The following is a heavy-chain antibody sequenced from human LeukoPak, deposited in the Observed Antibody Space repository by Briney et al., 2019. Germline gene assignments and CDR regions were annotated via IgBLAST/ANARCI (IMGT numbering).Heavy chain of an antibody. CDR2: ISSHGTNK. CDR3: ARVYYASGNYNFDY. D-gene: IGHD3-10*01. J-gene: IGHJ4*02. V-gene: IGHV3-30-3*01. CDR1: GFTFSNST. Sequence: PGGSLRLSCVASGFTFSNSTVQWVRQAPGKGLEGVALISSHGTNKYYADSVKGRFIISRDNAKNTLYLQVNSLGVEDTAVYYCARVYYASGNYNFDYWGQGTLVTVSS.